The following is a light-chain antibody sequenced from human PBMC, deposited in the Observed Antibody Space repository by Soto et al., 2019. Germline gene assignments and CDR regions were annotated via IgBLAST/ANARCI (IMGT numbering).Light chain of an antibody. CDR1: QSVSSN. J-gene: IGKJ2*01. Sequence: EIVMTQSTATLSVSPGERATLSCRASQSVSSNLAWYQQKPGQAPRLLIYGASTRATGIPARFSGSGSGTEFTLTISSLHSEDFAVYYCQQYNNWPPPYTFGQGTKLEIK. CDR2: GAS. CDR3: QQYNNWPPPYT. V-gene: IGKV3-15*01.